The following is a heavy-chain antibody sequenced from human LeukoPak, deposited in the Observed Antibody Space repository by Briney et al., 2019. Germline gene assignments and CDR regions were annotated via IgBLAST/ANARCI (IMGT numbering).Heavy chain of an antibody. J-gene: IGHJ5*02. CDR1: GNTLSEFS. CDR3: ATDLLAGGLKTFDP. V-gene: IGHV1-24*01. CDR2: FDPEVGET. Sequence: ASVKVSCKVTGNTLSEFSMHCVRQSPGKGFEWMGGFDPEVGETVYAQKFQGRVTMTEDTSTETAYMELSSLRSEDTAVYYCATDLLAGGLKTFDPWGQGTLVTVSS.